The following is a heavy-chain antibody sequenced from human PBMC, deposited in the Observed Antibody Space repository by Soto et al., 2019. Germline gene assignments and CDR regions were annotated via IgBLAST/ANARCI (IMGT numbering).Heavy chain of an antibody. D-gene: IGHD2-21*01. CDR1: GFTFSSYG. CDR2: ISYDGSNK. Sequence: GGSLRLSCAASGFTFSSYGMHWVRQAPGKGLEWVAVISYDGSNKYYADSVKGRFTISRDNSKNTLYLQMNSLRAEDTALYYCARDISAEFRTDFDYWGRVTLVSVS. CDR3: ARDISAEFRTDFDY. J-gene: IGHJ4*02. V-gene: IGHV3-30*03.